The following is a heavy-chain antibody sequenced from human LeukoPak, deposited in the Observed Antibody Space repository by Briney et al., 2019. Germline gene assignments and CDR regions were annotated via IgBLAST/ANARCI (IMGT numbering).Heavy chain of an antibody. J-gene: IGHJ3*02. D-gene: IGHD2-2*02. CDR3: ASRYCSSTSCYTLSAFDI. V-gene: IGHV1-69*02. CDR1: GGTFSSYT. Sequence: SVKVSCKASGGTFSSYTISWVRQAPGQGLEWMGRIIPILGIANYAQKFQGRVTTTADKSTSTAYMELCSLRSEDPAVYYCASRYCSSTSCYTLSAFDIWGQGTMVTVSS. CDR2: IIPILGIA.